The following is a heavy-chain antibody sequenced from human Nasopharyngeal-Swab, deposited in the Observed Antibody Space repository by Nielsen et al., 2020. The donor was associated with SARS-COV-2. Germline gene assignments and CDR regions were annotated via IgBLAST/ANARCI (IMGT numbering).Heavy chain of an antibody. CDR2: ISGATSAI. V-gene: IGHV3-48*01. CDR3: ARDQISVAGTWPPPRTDY. D-gene: IGHD6-19*01. J-gene: IGHJ4*02. Sequence: WIRQPPGKGLEWVSYISGATSAIFYADSVKGRFTISRDNAKNSLYLQMNSLRAEDTAVYFCARDQISVAGTWPPPRTDYWGQGTLVTVSS.